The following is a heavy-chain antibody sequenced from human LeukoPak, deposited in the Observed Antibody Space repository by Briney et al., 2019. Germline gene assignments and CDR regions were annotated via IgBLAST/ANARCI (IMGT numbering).Heavy chain of an antibody. CDR3: ARGLTYDFWSGYYSGYFDY. D-gene: IGHD3-3*01. Sequence: SETLSLTCAVSGYSISSGYYRGWIRQPPGKGLEWIGSIYHSGTTYYNPSLKSRVTISVDTSKNHFSLKLSSVTAADTAVYYCARGLTYDFWSGYYSGYFDYWGQGTLVTVSS. V-gene: IGHV4-38-2*01. J-gene: IGHJ4*02. CDR2: IYHSGTT. CDR1: GYSISSGYY.